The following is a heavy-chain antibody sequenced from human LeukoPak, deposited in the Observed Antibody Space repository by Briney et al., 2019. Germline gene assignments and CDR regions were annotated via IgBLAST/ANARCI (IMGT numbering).Heavy chain of an antibody. J-gene: IGHJ4*01. Sequence: GESLKISCKGSGYSFTAHWISWVRQMPGKGLEWMGRIEPTGSYTNYSPSFQGHVTISADKSISTAYLQWSSLKASDTAMYYCARLTLVAVAEIRDYWGQGTLVTVSS. CDR1: GYSFTAHW. CDR2: IEPTGSYT. CDR3: ARLTLVAVAEIRDY. D-gene: IGHD6-19*01. V-gene: IGHV5-10-1*01.